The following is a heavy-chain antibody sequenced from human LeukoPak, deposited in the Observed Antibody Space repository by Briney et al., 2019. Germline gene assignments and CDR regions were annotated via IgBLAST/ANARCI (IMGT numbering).Heavy chain of an antibody. V-gene: IGHV1-46*01. CDR3: ASLFSSGPPGGP. D-gene: IGHD3-22*01. Sequence: GASVKVSCKASGYTFTSYYMHWVRQAPGQGLEWMGIINPSGGSTSYAQKFQGRVTMTRDTSTSTVYMELSSLRSEDTAVYYCASLFSSGPPGGPWGQGTLVTVSS. CDR1: GYTFTSYY. J-gene: IGHJ5*02. CDR2: INPSGGST.